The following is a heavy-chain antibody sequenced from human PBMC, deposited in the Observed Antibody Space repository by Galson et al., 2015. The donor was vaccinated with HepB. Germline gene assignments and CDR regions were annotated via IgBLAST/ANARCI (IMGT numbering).Heavy chain of an antibody. V-gene: IGHV3-23*01. CDR2: ISGSGGST. J-gene: IGHJ4*02. CDR3: AKSHDRDQLVGRLNDY. Sequence: SLRLSCAASGFTFSSYAMSWVRQAPGKGLEWVSTISGSGGSTYYADPVKGRFTISRDNSKNTLYLQMNSLRAEDTAVYYCAKSHDRDQLVGRLNDYWGQGTLVTVSS. D-gene: IGHD6-6*01. CDR1: GFTFSSYA.